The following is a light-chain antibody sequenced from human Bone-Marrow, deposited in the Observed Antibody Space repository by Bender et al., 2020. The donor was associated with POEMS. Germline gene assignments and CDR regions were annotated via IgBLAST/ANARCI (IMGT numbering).Light chain of an antibody. CDR3: QVWVSDSDHGV. V-gene: IGLV3-21*02. Sequence: SSVLTQPPSVSVAPGQTARIPCGGNNIVSKTVHWYQQRPGQAPVLVLFDDTERPAGIPDRLSGSNPGDTASLTVSRAAAGDEADYFCQVWVSDSDHGVFGGGTKLTAL. J-gene: IGLJ3*02. CDR1: NIVSKT. CDR2: DDT.